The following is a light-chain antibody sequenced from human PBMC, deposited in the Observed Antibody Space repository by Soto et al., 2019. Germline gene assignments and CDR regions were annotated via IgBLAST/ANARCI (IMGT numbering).Light chain of an antibody. J-gene: IGLJ1*01. Sequence: QSALAQPASVSGSPGQSITISCTGTSSDVGGYNSVSWYQQHPGKAPKLMIYEVSNRPSGASYRFSGSKSGNTASLTISGLQAEDEADYYCTSYTSSSTLYVFGTGTKVPS. CDR3: TSYTSSSTLYV. CDR2: EVS. CDR1: SSDVGGYNS. V-gene: IGLV2-14*01.